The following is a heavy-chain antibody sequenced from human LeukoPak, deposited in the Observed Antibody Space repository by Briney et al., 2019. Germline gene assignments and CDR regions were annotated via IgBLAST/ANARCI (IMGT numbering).Heavy chain of an antibody. D-gene: IGHD3-22*01. CDR1: GFTFSSYS. V-gene: IGHV3-48*01. J-gene: IGHJ3*02. CDR3: AREAITMIVPKRAFDI. CDR2: VSSSTSTI. Sequence: GGSLRLSCAASGFTFSSYSMNWVRQAPGKGLEWVSYVSSSTSTIYYADSVKGRFTISRDNAKNSLFLQMNSLRAEDTAVYYCAREAITMIVPKRAFDIWGQGTMVTVSS.